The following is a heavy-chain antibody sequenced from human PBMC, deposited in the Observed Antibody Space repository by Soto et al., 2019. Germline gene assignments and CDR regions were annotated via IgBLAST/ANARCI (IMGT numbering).Heavy chain of an antibody. Sequence: GASVKVSCKASGYTFTSYYMHWVRQAPGQGLEWMGIINPSGGSTSYAQKFQGRVTMTRDTSTSTVYMELSSLRSDDTAVYYCTRTFISSQDVFDLWGQGSLVTVSS. V-gene: IGHV1-46*03. CDR1: GYTFTSYY. CDR2: INPSGGST. J-gene: IGHJ4*02. D-gene: IGHD6-13*01. CDR3: TRTFISSQDVFDL.